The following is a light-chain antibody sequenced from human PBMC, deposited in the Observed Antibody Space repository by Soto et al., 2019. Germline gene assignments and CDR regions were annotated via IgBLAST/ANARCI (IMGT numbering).Light chain of an antibody. CDR3: QQYGSSPGYT. V-gene: IGKV3-20*01. Sequence: EIVLTQSPGTLSLSPGERATLSCRASQSVSSSYLDWYQQKPGQAPRLLIYGASSRATGIQDRFSGSGSGTDFTLTISRLEPEDFAVYYCQQYGSSPGYTFGQGTKLEIK. J-gene: IGKJ2*01. CDR2: GAS. CDR1: QSVSSSY.